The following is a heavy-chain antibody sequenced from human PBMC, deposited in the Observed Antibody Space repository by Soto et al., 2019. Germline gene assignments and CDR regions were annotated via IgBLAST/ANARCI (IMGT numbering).Heavy chain of an antibody. CDR3: ARRSGYDRPEVVYYFDY. D-gene: IGHD3-3*01. V-gene: IGHV5-51*01. J-gene: IGHJ4*02. CDR1: GYSFTSYW. CDR2: IYPGDSDT. Sequence: GESLKISCKGSGYSFTSYWIGWVRQMPGKGLEWMGIIYPGDSDTRYSPSFQGQVPISADKSISTAYLQWSSLKASDTAMYYCARRSGYDRPEVVYYFDYWGQGTLVTVSS.